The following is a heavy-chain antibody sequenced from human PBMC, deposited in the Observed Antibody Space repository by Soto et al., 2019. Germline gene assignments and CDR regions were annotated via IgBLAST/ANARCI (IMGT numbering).Heavy chain of an antibody. D-gene: IGHD3-10*01. V-gene: IGHV3-23*01. CDR2: ISGRSGST. CDR3: AKFRGYGSGSYYFDY. Sequence: EAQLLESGGGLVQPGGSLRLSCAASGFTFSSYAMSWVRQAPGKGLEWVSSISGRSGSTYYADSVKGRFTISRDNSKNTLFLQMNSLRAEDTAVYYCAKFRGYGSGSYYFDYWGQGTLVTVSS. J-gene: IGHJ4*02. CDR1: GFTFSSYA.